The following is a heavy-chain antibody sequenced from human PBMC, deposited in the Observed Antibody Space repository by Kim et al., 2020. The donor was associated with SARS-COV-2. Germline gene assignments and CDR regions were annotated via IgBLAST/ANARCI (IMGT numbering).Heavy chain of an antibody. CDR1: GDSINRGSFF. Sequence: SETLSLTCTVSGDSINRGSFFWNWVRQPAGKGLEWIGRIQTGGSTTYSPSLSSRVTISIDTSTNQFSLTLKSVTAADAAIYYCARNPGVWGQGTLVTVSS. CDR2: IQTGGST. CDR3: ARNPGV. J-gene: IGHJ1*01. V-gene: IGHV4-61*02.